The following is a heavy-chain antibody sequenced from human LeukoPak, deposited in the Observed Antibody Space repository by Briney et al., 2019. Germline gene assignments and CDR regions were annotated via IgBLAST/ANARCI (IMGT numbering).Heavy chain of an antibody. D-gene: IGHD5-18*01. CDR2: INPSSGGT. Sequence: ASVKVSCRASGYPFAAYFMYWVRQAPGQGLEWMGWINPSSGGTNSAQKFQDRVTMTRDTSNSSVYMELSSLRSDDTAVYYCAKSGYGFGYGWDVAVWGKGTTVTVSS. V-gene: IGHV1-2*02. J-gene: IGHJ6*04. CDR3: AKSGYGFGYGWDVAV. CDR1: GYPFAAYF.